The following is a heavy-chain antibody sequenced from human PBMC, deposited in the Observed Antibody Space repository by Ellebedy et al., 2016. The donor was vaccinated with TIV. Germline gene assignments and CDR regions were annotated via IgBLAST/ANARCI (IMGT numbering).Heavy chain of an antibody. Sequence: SETLSLXXAVYGGSFSGYYWSWIRQPPGKGLEWIGEINHSGSTNYNPSLKSRVTISVDTSKNQFSLKLSSVTAADTAVYYCARGLHYYYGMDVWGQGTTVTVSS. CDR3: ARGLHYYYGMDV. CDR2: INHSGST. J-gene: IGHJ6*02. V-gene: IGHV4-34*01. CDR1: GGSFSGYY.